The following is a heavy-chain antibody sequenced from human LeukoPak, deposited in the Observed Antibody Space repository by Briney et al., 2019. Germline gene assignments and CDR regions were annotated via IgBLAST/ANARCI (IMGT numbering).Heavy chain of an antibody. D-gene: IGHD3-10*01. CDR3: ARAKCFGELLVGYCDY. J-gene: IGHJ4*02. V-gene: IGHV4-31*03. Sequence: TLSLSCTVSGGSISSVGYYWSWNRQHPGKGLVWVGYIYYSGSTYYNPSLKSRVTISVDTSKNQSALKLSSVTAADTSVYYCARAKCFGELLVGYCDYWGQGTLVTVSS. CDR2: IYYSGST. CDR1: GGSISSVGYY.